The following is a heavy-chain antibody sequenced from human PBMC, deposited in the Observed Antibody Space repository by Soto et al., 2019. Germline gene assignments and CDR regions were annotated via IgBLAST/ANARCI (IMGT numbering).Heavy chain of an antibody. CDR3: ARQVVVAATGKNYYGMDV. CDR1: GGSISSSSYY. CDR2: IYYSGST. V-gene: IGHV4-39*01. J-gene: IGHJ6*02. Sequence: PSETLSLTCTVSGGSISSSSYYWGWIRQPPGKGLEWIGSIYYSGSTYYNPSLKSRVTISVDTSKNQFSLKLSSVTAADTAVYYCARQVVVAATGKNYYGMDVWGQGTTVTVSS. D-gene: IGHD2-15*01.